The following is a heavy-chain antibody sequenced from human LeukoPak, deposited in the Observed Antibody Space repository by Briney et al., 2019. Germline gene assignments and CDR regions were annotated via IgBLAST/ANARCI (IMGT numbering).Heavy chain of an antibody. CDR2: ISVYNGHT. Sequence: ASVTVSCKASGYTFTNYGINWVRQAPGQGLEWMGWISVYNGHTNYAQKFQGRVTITADESTSTAYMELSSLRSEDTAVYYCAKLFESGTYNNFFHYWGQGTLVTVSS. J-gene: IGHJ4*02. CDR1: GYTFTNYG. V-gene: IGHV1-18*01. CDR3: AKLFESGTYNNFFHY. D-gene: IGHD3-10*01.